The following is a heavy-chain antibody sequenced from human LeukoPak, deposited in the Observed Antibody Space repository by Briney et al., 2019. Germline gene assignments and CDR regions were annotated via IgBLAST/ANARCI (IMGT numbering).Heavy chain of an antibody. CDR3: AKGGRSSGWHFDY. D-gene: IGHD6-19*01. Sequence: PGGSLRLSCAASGFTFSSYAMSWVRQAPGKGLERVSAISGSGGSTYYADSVKGRFTISRDNSKNTLYLQMNSLRAEDTAVYYCAKGGRSSGWHFDYWGQGTLVTVSS. J-gene: IGHJ4*02. V-gene: IGHV3-23*01. CDR1: GFTFSSYA. CDR2: ISGSGGST.